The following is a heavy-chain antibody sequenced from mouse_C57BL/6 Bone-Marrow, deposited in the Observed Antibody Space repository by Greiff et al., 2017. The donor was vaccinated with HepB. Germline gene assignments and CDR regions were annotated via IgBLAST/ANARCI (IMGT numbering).Heavy chain of an antibody. V-gene: IGHV5-16*01. CDR3: ARDRPVGDDWYFDV. CDR1: GFTFSDYY. Sequence: DVQLVESEGGLVQPGSSMKLSCTASGFTFSDYYMAWVRQVPEKGLEWVANINYDGSSTYYLDSLKSRFIISRDNAKNILYLQMSSLKSEDTATYYCARDRPVGDDWYFDVWGTGTTVTVSS. D-gene: IGHD1-1*01. CDR2: INYDGSST. J-gene: IGHJ1*03.